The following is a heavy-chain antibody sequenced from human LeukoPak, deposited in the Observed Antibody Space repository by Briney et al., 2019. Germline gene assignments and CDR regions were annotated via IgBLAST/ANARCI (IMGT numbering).Heavy chain of an antibody. Sequence: PGGSLRLSCAASGFTFSSYAMSWVRQAPGKGLEWVSAISASGGSTDYAGSVKGRFTISRDNSKNTLYLQMNSLRAEDTAVYYCAKNQRYGYDSLDYWGQGTLVTVSS. V-gene: IGHV3-23*01. CDR1: GFTFSSYA. CDR3: AKNQRYGYDSLDY. J-gene: IGHJ4*02. D-gene: IGHD5-12*01. CDR2: ISASGGST.